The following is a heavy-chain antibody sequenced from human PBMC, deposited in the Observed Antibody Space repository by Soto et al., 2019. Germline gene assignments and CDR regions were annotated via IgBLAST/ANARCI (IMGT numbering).Heavy chain of an antibody. Sequence: SGPTLVNPTQTLTLTCTFSGFSLSTSGVGVGWIRQPPGKALEWLALIYWNDDKRYSPSLKSRLTITKDTSKNQVVLTMTNMDPVDTATYYCANEGYCSSKSCNIGGFDYWGQGTLVTVSS. J-gene: IGHJ4*02. CDR2: IYWNDDK. V-gene: IGHV2-5*01. D-gene: IGHD2-2*02. CDR3: ANEGYCSSKSCNIGGFDY. CDR1: GFSLSTSGVG.